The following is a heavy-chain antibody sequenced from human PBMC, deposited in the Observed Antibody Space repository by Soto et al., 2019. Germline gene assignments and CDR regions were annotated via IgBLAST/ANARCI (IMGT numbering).Heavy chain of an antibody. D-gene: IGHD2-15*01. V-gene: IGHV4-39*01. CDR2: IYYSGST. J-gene: IGHJ4*02. CDR1: GGSISSSSYY. CDR3: ARHTPAISISDH. Sequence: QLQLQESGPGLVKPSETLSLTCTVSGGSISSSSYYWGWIRQPPGKGLEWIGSIYYSGSTYYNPSLKRRVTISVDTSKTQFSLKRSSVTAADTAVYYCARHTPAISISDHWGQGTLVTVSS.